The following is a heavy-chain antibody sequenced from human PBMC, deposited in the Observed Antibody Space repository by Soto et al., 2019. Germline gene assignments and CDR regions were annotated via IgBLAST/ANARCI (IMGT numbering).Heavy chain of an antibody. Sequence: QLQLQESGSGLVKPSQTLSLTCAVSGDSMCSGGYAWTWIRQPPGRGLEWIGHIYHTGSTYYNPSLKSRVTMSVETSKNQFSLKLSSVTAADTAVDYCVRDRGYFFDYWGQGTVVTVSS. CDR1: GDSMCSGGYA. CDR3: VRDRGYFFDY. CDR2: IYHTGST. D-gene: IGHD3-22*01. V-gene: IGHV4-30-2*01. J-gene: IGHJ4*02.